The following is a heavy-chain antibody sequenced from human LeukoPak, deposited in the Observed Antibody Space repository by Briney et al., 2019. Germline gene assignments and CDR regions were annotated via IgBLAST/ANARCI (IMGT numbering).Heavy chain of an antibody. Sequence: SETLSLTCTVSGGSISSYYWSWIRQPPGKGLEWIGYIYYSGSTNYNPSLKSRVTISVDTSKNQFSLKLSSVTAADTAVYYCARAQGGWLQSSRFDPWGQGTLVTVSS. CDR2: IYYSGST. CDR3: ARAQGGWLQSSRFDP. J-gene: IGHJ5*02. V-gene: IGHV4-59*01. D-gene: IGHD5-24*01. CDR1: GGSISSYY.